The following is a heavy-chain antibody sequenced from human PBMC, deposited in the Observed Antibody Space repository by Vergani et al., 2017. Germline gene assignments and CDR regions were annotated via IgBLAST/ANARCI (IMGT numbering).Heavy chain of an antibody. CDR2: ISYDGSNK. J-gene: IGHJ6*02. CDR3: AREIYYYYGMDV. Sequence: QVQLVESGGGVVQPGRSLRLSCAASGFTFSSYAMHWVRQAPGKGLEWVAVISYDGSNKYYADSVKGRSTISRDNSKNTLYLQMNSLRAEDTAVYYCAREIYYYYGMDVWGQGTTVTVSS. CDR1: GFTFSSYA. V-gene: IGHV3-30*04.